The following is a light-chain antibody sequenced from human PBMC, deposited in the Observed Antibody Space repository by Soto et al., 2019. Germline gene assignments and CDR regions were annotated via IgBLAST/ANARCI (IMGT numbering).Light chain of an antibody. CDR3: QWRSDWPPRLT. CDR2: DAS. CDR1: ESIGNY. J-gene: IGKJ4*01. V-gene: IGKV3-11*01. Sequence: EVVLTQSPATLSLSPWERATLSCRASESIGNYLAWYQQKLGQAPKLLIYDASHRAIGIPGRFSGDGSGTDFTLTISSLAPEDFAVYYCQWRSDWPPRLTFGGGTKVEIK.